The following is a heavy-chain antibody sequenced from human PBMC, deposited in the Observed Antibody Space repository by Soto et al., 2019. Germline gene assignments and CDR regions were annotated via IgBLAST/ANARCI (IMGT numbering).Heavy chain of an antibody. Sequence: QVQLQESGPGLVKPSQTLSLTCTVSGGSISSGGYYWSWIRQHPGKGLEWIGYIYYSGSTYYNQPLKRRVTISVDVSHTHFSLKLSSVTAADTAVYYCARVGGINWFDPWGQGTLVSVSS. D-gene: IGHD1-20*01. CDR1: GGSISSGGYY. CDR3: ARVGGINWFDP. J-gene: IGHJ5*02. V-gene: IGHV4-31*03. CDR2: IYYSGST.